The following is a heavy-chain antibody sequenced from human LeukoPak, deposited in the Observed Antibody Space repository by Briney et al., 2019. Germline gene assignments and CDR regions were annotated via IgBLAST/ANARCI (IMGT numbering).Heavy chain of an antibody. CDR3: AKDGAGRHYFDY. CDR1: GFTFSSCD. CDR2: IRYDGSNK. D-gene: IGHD3-16*01. Sequence: SGGSLRLSCAASGFTFSSCDMHWVRQAPGKGLEWVAFIRYDGSNKYYADSVKGRFTISRDNPKNTVYLQMNSLRDEDTAVYYCAKDGAGRHYFDYWGQGSLVTVSS. J-gene: IGHJ4*02. V-gene: IGHV3-30*02.